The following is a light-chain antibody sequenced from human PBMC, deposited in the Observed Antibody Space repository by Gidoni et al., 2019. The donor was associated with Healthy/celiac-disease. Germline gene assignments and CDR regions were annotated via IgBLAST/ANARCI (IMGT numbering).Light chain of an antibody. V-gene: IGKV1-39*01. CDR3: QQSET. CDR2: AAA. J-gene: IGKJ2*01. CDR1: QSISSY. Sequence: DLQMTQSPSSLSASVGDRVTITCRSSQSISSYLNWYQQKPGKAPKLLIYAAASLQSGGRSRFSGRGSGTDFTLTIRSLEPEDCAKYDSQQSETFGHGTKLEIK.